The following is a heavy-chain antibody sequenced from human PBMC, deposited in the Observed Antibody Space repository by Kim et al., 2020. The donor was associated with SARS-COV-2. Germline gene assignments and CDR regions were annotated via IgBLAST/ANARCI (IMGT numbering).Heavy chain of an antibody. CDR2: IYYSGST. D-gene: IGHD4-17*01. CDR3: ARVGRYGEYAKALGVALDI. J-gene: IGHJ3*02. CDR1: GGSISSYS. Sequence: SESLSLTCTVSGGSISSYSWSWIRQPPGKGLEWVGDIYYSGSTNYNPSLRGRVTISVDTSKNQFSLKLGSVTAADTAVYYCARVGRYGEYAKALGVALDIWGQGTRLTVSS. V-gene: IGHV4-59*13.